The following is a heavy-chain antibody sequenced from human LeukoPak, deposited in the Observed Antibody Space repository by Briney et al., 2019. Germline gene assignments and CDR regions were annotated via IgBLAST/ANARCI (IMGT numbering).Heavy chain of an antibody. V-gene: IGHV1-8*01. CDR3: ARDAARSWQWLVRMGFDP. CDR1: GYTFTSYD. CDR2: MNPNSGNT. D-gene: IGHD6-19*01. J-gene: IGHJ5*02. Sequence: ASVKVSCKASGYTFTSYDINWVRQATGQGLEWMGWMNPNSGNTGYAQKFQGRVTMTRDTSISTAYMELSSLRSEDTAVYYCARDAARSWQWLVRMGFDPWGQGTLVTVSS.